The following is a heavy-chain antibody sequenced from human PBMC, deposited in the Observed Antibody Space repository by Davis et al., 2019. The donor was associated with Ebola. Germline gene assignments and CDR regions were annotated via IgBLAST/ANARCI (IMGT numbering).Heavy chain of an antibody. J-gene: IGHJ6*02. CDR2: ISSSSSYI. D-gene: IGHD7-27*01. Sequence: GGSLRLSCAASGFTFSSYSMNWVRQAPGKGLEWVSSISSSSSYIYYADSVKGRFTISRDNSKNTLYLQMNSLRAEDTAVYYCATQLGATYYYYGMDVWGQGTTVTVSS. V-gene: IGHV3-21*01. CDR3: ATQLGATYYYYGMDV. CDR1: GFTFSSYS.